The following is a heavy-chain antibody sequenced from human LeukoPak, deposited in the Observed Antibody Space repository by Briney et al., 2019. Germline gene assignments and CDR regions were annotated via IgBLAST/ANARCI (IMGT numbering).Heavy chain of an antibody. D-gene: IGHD3-10*02. CDR1: GFTFSSYE. Sequence: KPGGPLRLSCAASGFTFSSYEMNWVRQAPGKGLEWVSYISSSGSTIYYADSVKGRFTISRDNAKNSLYLQMNSLRAEDTAVYYCAELGITMIGGGWGKGTTVTISS. J-gene: IGHJ6*04. CDR3: AELGITMIGGG. V-gene: IGHV3-48*03. CDR2: ISSSGSTI.